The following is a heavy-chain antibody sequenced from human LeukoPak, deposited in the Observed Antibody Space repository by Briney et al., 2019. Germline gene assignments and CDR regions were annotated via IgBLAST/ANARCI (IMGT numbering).Heavy chain of an antibody. V-gene: IGHV3-23*01. CDR2: ISGSGGST. J-gene: IGHJ4*02. Sequence: PGGSLRLSCSASGFTFSSYEMNWVRQAPGKGLEWVSAISGSGGSTYYADSVKGRFTISRDNSKNTLYLQMNSLRAEDTAVYYCAKATSDYGDEDWGQGTLVTVSS. CDR1: GFTFSSYE. CDR3: AKATSDYGDED. D-gene: IGHD4-17*01.